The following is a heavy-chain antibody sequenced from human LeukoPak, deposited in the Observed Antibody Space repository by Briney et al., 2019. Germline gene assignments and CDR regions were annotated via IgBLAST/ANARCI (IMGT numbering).Heavy chain of an antibody. V-gene: IGHV3-74*01. Sequence: GGSLRLSCAASGFTFGSYWMHWVRQTPEKGLVWVSRIDTDGSSTIYADSVKGRFTISRDNAKNTLFLQMNSLRAEDTAVYYCTRGYVGIDYWGQGTLVTVSS. CDR1: GFTFGSYW. CDR2: IDTDGSST. D-gene: IGHD5-12*01. CDR3: TRGYVGIDY. J-gene: IGHJ4*02.